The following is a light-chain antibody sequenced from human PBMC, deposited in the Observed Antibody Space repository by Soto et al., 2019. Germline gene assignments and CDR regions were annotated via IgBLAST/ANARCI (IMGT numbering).Light chain of an antibody. V-gene: IGLV2-23*02. CDR2: EVT. CDR3: CSYAGGNTFV. Sequence: QSALTQPASVSGSPGQSITISCAGTTTDVATYDLVSWYQHHPGTAPKVILYEVTKRPSGVSNRFSGSKSGNTASLTISGRQPEDEADYFCCSYAGGNTFVFGGGTQLTVL. CDR1: TTDVATYDL. J-gene: IGLJ7*01.